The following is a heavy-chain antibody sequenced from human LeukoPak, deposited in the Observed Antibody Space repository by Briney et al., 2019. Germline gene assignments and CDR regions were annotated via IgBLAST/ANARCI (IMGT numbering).Heavy chain of an antibody. Sequence: PSETLSLTCSVSGGSISSYHWSWIRQPPGKGLEWIGYIYYSGSTNNNSSLKSRVTMSVDTSKNQFSLKLSSVTAADTAVYYCARGNGDYGDYYYGMDVWGQGTTVTVSS. CDR2: IYYSGST. D-gene: IGHD4-17*01. CDR1: GGSISSYH. J-gene: IGHJ6*02. V-gene: IGHV4-59*01. CDR3: ARGNGDYGDYYYGMDV.